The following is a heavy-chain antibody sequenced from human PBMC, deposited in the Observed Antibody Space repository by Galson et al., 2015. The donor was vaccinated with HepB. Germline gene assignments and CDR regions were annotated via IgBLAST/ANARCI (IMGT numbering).Heavy chain of an antibody. CDR2: IYHSGST. Sequence: TLSLTCAVSGGSISSGGYSWSWIRQPPGKGLEWIGYIYHSGSTYYNPSLKSRVTISVDRSKNQFSLKLSSVTAADTAVYYCASGGRYRDAFDIWGQGTMVTVSS. CDR3: ASGGRYRDAFDI. V-gene: IGHV4-30-2*01. D-gene: IGHD3-16*01. CDR1: GGSISSGGYS. J-gene: IGHJ3*02.